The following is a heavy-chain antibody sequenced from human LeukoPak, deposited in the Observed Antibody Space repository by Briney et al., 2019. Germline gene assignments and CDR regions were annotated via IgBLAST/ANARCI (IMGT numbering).Heavy chain of an antibody. CDR1: GFTFSSYA. CDR2: ISYDGSNK. D-gene: IGHD5-18*01. Sequence: GGSLRLSCAASGFTFSSYAMHWVRQAPGKGLEWVTVISYDGSNKYDADSVRGRFTISRDNSKNTLYLRMNSLRAEDTAVYYCARDGGYSFGWTGHFDYWGHGTLVTVSS. V-gene: IGHV3-30-3*01. CDR3: ARDGGYSFGWTGHFDY. J-gene: IGHJ4*01.